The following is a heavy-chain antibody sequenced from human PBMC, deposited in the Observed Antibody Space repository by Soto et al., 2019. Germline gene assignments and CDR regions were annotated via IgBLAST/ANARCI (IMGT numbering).Heavy chain of an antibody. Sequence: PSETLSLTCTVSGGSISSYYWSWIRQPPGKGLEWIAYMSYSGSTNYNPSLKSRVTISVDTSKKQFSLKLSSVTAADTAVYYCARQSGPRGWLDPWGQGTLVTVS. CDR1: GGSISSYY. CDR3: ARQSGPRGWLDP. J-gene: IGHJ5*02. V-gene: IGHV4-59*08. CDR2: MSYSGST. D-gene: IGHD3-10*01.